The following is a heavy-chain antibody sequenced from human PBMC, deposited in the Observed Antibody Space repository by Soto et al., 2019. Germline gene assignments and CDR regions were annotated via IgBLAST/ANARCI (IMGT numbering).Heavy chain of an antibody. Sequence: PSETLSLTCAVYGGSFSGYYWSWIRQPPGKGLEWIGEINHSGSTNYNPSLKSRVPISVDTSKNQFSLKLSSVTAADTAVYYCARGVLGIYYYYYMDVWGKGTTVTVSS. CDR1: GGSFSGYY. CDR3: ARGVLGIYYYYYMDV. V-gene: IGHV4-34*01. J-gene: IGHJ6*03. D-gene: IGHD1-26*01. CDR2: INHSGST.